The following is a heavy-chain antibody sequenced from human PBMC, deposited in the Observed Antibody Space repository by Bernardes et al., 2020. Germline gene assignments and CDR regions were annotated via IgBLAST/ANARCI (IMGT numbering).Heavy chain of an antibody. J-gene: IGHJ4*02. V-gene: IGHV3-48*01. CDR3: AREYCSGGSCYEFDY. CDR2: ISSSSSTI. Sequence: GGSLRLSCAASGFTFSSYSMNWVRQAPGKGLEWVSYISSSSSTIYYADSVKGRFTISRDNAKNSLYLQMNSLRAEDTAVYYCAREYCSGGSCYEFDYWGQGTLVTVSS. D-gene: IGHD2-15*01. CDR1: GFTFSSYS.